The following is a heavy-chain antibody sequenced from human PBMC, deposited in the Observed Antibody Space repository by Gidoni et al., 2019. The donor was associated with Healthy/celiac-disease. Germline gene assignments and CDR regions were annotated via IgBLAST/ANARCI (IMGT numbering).Heavy chain of an antibody. Sequence: QITLKESGPTLVKPTQTLTLTCTFSGFSLSTSGVGVGWIRQPPGKALEWLALIYWDDDKRYSPSLKSRLTINKDTSKNQVVLTMNNMDPVDTATYYWAHRLGDPTVAGKLGDWFDPWGQGTLVTVSS. D-gene: IGHD6-19*01. CDR3: AHRLGDPTVAGKLGDWFDP. CDR1: GFSLSTSGVG. CDR2: IYWDDDK. V-gene: IGHV2-5*02. J-gene: IGHJ5*02.